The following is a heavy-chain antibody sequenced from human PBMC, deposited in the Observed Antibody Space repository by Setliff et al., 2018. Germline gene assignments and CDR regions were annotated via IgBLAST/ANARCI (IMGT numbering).Heavy chain of an antibody. D-gene: IGHD3-22*01. J-gene: IGHJ4*02. Sequence: ASVKVSCKASGYTFAGYYMHWVRQAPGQGLDWMGWISGHTGNTYYAHRFQGRVTLTTDTSTGTAYMELGSLTSDDTAIYYCARINFYVSSGYYYAPDYWGPGTLVTVSS. CDR2: ISGHTGNT. CDR3: ARINFYVSSGYYYAPDY. CDR1: GYTFAGYY. V-gene: IGHV1-18*04.